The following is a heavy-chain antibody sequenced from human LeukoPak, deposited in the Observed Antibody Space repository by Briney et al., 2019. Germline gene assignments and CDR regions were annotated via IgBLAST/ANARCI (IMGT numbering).Heavy chain of an antibody. CDR1: GGSFSGYY. D-gene: IGHD3-10*01. CDR2: INHSGST. J-gene: IGHJ4*02. V-gene: IGHV4-34*01. Sequence: PSETLSLTCAVYGGSFSGYYWSWIRQPPGKGLEWIGEINHSGSTNYNPSLKSRVTISVDTSKTQFSLKLSSVTAADTAVYYCAKHALYGSGSYYRNFRLYYFDYWGQETLVPFSS. CDR3: AKHALYGSGSYYRNFRLYYFDY.